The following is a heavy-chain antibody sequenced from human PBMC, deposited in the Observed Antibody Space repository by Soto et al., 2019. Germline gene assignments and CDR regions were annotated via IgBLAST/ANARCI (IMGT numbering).Heavy chain of an antibody. CDR1: GGSIRSGCYY. CDR3: ARDSDYGDYALDFQH. CDR2: IYYSGST. D-gene: IGHD4-17*01. Sequence: QVQLQESGPGLVKPSQTLSLTCTVSGGSIRSGCYYWSWIRQHPGKGLAWIGYIYYSGSTYYNPSLKSRVNIAVDTSKNQFSLKLSSVTAAATSVYYCARDSDYGDYALDFQHWGQGTLVTVSS. V-gene: IGHV4-31*03. J-gene: IGHJ1*01.